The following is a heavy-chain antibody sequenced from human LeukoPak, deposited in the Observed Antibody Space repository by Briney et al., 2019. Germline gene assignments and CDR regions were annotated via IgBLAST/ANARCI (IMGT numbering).Heavy chain of an antibody. CDR2: IYYSGST. V-gene: IGHV4-59*01. Sequence: SETLSLTCTVSGGSISGYYWSWIRQPPGKGLEWIGYIYYSGSTNYNPSLKSRVTISVDTSKNQFSLKLSSVTAADTAVYYCARAAGINDSSGPYYYYYYYMDVWGKGTTVTVSS. D-gene: IGHD3-22*01. J-gene: IGHJ6*03. CDR1: GGSISGYY. CDR3: ARAAGINDSSGPYYYYYYYMDV.